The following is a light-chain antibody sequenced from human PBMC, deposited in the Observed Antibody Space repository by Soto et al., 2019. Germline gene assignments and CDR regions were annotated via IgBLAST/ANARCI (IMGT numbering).Light chain of an antibody. CDR3: QQYARSSWT. CDR2: DSS. V-gene: IGKV3-20*01. CDR1: QRVSLSY. J-gene: IGKJ1*01. Sequence: DIVLTQSTDTLSLSPGERVTLSCRASQRVSLSYLVWYQQKPGQAPRLLIYDSSTRASGVPDRFDGGGSGTDFTLTITSLEPEDSAVYDCQQYARSSWTFGQGTKLEIK.